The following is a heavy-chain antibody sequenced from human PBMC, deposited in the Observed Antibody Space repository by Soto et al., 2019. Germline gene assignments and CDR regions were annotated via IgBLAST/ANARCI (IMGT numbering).Heavy chain of an antibody. CDR1: GYTFTSYG. D-gene: IGHD5-18*01. Sequence: GASVKVACKASGYTFTSYGISWVRQAPGQGLEWMGWISAYNGNTNYAQKLQGRVTMTTDTSTSTGYMELRGLRSDDTAGYYCATDRPWSYSYALNAFDISGQGTMVTVSS. V-gene: IGHV1-18*01. J-gene: IGHJ3*02. CDR3: ATDRPWSYSYALNAFDI. CDR2: ISAYNGNT.